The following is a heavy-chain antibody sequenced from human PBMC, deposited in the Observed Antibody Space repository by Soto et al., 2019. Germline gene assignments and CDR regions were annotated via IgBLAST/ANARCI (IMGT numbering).Heavy chain of an antibody. CDR2: IYYSGST. CDR1: GGSISSGGYY. D-gene: IGHD2-2*01. CDR3: ARTQYCSSTSCQYYFDY. V-gene: IGHV4-31*03. J-gene: IGHJ4*02. Sequence: TLSLTCTVSGGSISSGGYYWSWIRQHPGKGLEWIGYIYYSGSTYYNPSLKSRVTISVDTSKNQFSLKLSSVTAADTAVYYCARTQYCSSTSCQYYFDYWGQGALVTVS.